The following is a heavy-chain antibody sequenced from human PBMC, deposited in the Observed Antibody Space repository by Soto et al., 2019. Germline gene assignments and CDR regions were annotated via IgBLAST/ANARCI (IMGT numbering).Heavy chain of an antibody. D-gene: IGHD3-10*01. CDR1: GYGFTTYW. J-gene: IGHJ3*02. CDR3: ARSRARELTTRDAFDI. V-gene: IGHV5-51*01. CDR2: IYPGDSDT. Sequence: PGESLKISCQGSGYGFTTYWIGWVRQMPGKGLEWMGIIYPGDSDTRYSPSFQGQVTISADKPISTAYLQWSSLKASDTAMFYCARSRARELTTRDAFDIWGKGTMVTVSS.